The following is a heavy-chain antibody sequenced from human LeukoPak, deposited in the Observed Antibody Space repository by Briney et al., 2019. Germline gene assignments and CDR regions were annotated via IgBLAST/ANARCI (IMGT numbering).Heavy chain of an antibody. V-gene: IGHV5-51*01. CDR3: ARRRRSSRSYPRPDAFDI. Sequence: GESLKISCKGSGYSFTSYWIGWVRQMPGKGLEWMGIIYPGDSDTRYSPSFQGQVTISADKSISTAYLQWSSPKDSDTAMYYCARRRRSSRSYPRPDAFDIWGQGTMVTVSS. CDR2: IYPGDSDT. CDR1: GYSFTSYW. D-gene: IGHD1-26*01. J-gene: IGHJ3*02.